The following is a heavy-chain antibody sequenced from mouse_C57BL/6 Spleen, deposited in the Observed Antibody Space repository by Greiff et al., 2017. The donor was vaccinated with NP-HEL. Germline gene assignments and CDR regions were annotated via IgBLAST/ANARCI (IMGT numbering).Heavy chain of an antibody. D-gene: IGHD1-2*01. Sequence: VQLQQPGAELVKPGASVKLSCKASGYTFTSYWMQWVKQRPGQGLEWIGEIDPSDSYTNYNQKFKGKATLTVDTSSSTAYMQLSSLTSEDSAVYYCARSHYYWYFDVWGTGTTVTASS. CDR1: GYTFTSYW. CDR2: IDPSDSYT. V-gene: IGHV1-50*01. J-gene: IGHJ1*03. CDR3: ARSHYYWYFDV.